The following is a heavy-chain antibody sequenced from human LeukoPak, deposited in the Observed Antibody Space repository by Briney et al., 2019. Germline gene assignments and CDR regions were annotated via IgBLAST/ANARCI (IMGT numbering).Heavy chain of an antibody. J-gene: IGHJ5*02. CDR1: GATGYY. V-gene: IGHV1-2*02. CDR2: INPNSGGT. Sequence: ASVKVSCKASGATGYYMHWVRQAPGQGLEWLGWINPNSGGTNYAQKFQGRVTMTRDTSISTVYMELSRLRSDDTAVYYCARGGGLYCSSISCYNYFDPWGQGTLVTVSP. CDR3: ARGGGLYCSSISCYNYFDP. D-gene: IGHD2-2*01.